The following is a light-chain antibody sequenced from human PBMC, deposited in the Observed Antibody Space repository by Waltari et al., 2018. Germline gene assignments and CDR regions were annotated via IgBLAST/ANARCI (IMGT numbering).Light chain of an antibody. Sequence: AIRLTQSPSSLSASTGDRVTITCRPSQAISSYLAWYQQKPGKAPKLLIYASSTLQSGVPSRFSGSGSGTNFTLTIGCLQSEDFATYFCQQYYGDPLTFGGGTKVEI. V-gene: IGKV1-8*01. J-gene: IGKJ4*01. CDR2: ASS. CDR3: QQYYGDPLT. CDR1: QAISSY.